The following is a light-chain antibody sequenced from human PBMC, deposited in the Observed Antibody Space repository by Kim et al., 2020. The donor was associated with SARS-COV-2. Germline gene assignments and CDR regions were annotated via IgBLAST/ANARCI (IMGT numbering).Light chain of an antibody. V-gene: IGLV2-11*03. CDR3: CLYADAHTV. J-gene: IGLJ3*02. Sequence: PGQSVTISCTGASSDIGGSSYVSWYQQHPGKAPKLMIYDVNKRPSGVPDRFSGSKSGNTASLTISGLQTEDEADYHCCLYADAHTVFGGGTQLTVL. CDR2: DVN. CDR1: SSDIGGSSY.